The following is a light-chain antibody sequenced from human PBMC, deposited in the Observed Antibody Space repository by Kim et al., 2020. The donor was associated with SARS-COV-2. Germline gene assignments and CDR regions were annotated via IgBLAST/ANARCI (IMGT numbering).Light chain of an antibody. Sequence: SPGERAGISCRASERLSSNSLAWFQQTPGQDPRLLISGTSFRATGIPDWFSGSGSGADFTLTISRLEPEDDAVYYCHQYGTSPVTFGGGTKLDIK. CDR3: HQYGTSPVT. V-gene: IGKV3-20*01. CDR1: ERLSSNS. J-gene: IGKJ4*01. CDR2: GTS.